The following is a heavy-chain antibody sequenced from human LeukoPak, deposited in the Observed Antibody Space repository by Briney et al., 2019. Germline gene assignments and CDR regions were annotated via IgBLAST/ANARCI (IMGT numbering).Heavy chain of an antibody. D-gene: IGHD3-10*01. CDR1: GFTFRGSA. J-gene: IGHJ4*02. V-gene: IGHV3-23*01. CDR2: ISRTGGST. CDR3: AKESGYGSGIDY. Sequence: GGSLRLSCAASGFTFRGSAMSWVRQAPGKGLEWVSAISRTGGSTYYADSVKGRFTIFRDNSKNTLYLQMNSLRAEDTAVYYCAKESGYGSGIDYWGQGTLVTVSS.